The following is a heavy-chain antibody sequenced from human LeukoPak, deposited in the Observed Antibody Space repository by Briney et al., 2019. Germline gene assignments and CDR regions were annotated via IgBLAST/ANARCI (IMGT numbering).Heavy chain of an antibody. V-gene: IGHV4-39*01. D-gene: IGHD5-12*01. CDR3: ARHSRSGSGGYENAFDI. CDR1: GCSLSSSSYY. CDR2: IYSGGST. Sequence: PSETLSLTCTVSGCSLSSSSYYWDCIRQSPGKGLEWIGNIYSGGSTYYTTSLKSRVTISVDTSKNQFSLKLSSVTAADTAIYFCARHSRSGSGGYENAFDIWGQGTMVTVSS. J-gene: IGHJ3*02.